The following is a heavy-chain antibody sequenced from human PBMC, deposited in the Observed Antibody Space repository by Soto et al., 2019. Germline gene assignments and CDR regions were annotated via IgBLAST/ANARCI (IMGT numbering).Heavy chain of an antibody. J-gene: IGHJ5*02. CDR1: GFSLSDYA. V-gene: IGHV3-23*01. CDR3: AKGEQWLVPGWFDP. CDR2: ISGSGSTT. Sequence: PGGSLRLSCALSGFSLSDYAMSWVRRAPGKGLEWVSTISGSGSTTHYEDSVKGRFIISGDNSKNTLYLQMNSLRAEDTAVYYWAKGEQWLVPGWFDPWGPGTLVTVSS. D-gene: IGHD6-19*01.